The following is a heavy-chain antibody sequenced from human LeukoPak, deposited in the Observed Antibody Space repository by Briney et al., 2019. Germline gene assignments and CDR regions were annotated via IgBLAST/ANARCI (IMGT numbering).Heavy chain of an antibody. V-gene: IGHV3-23*01. J-gene: IGHJ4*02. CDR2: INAVDADT. Sequence: GGSLRLSCAASGFNFGSFAMTWVRQAPGKGLEWVSTINAVDADTYYADSVKGRFTVSRDNPKNTLYLQMRNLRLDDTAVYYCAKQFLDANWGQGTLVTVSS. CDR1: GFNFGSFA. D-gene: IGHD2-21*01. CDR3: AKQFLDAN.